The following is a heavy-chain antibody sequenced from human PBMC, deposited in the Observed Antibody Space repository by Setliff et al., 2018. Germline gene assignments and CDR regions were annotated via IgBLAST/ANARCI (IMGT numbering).Heavy chain of an antibody. CDR1: GGTFSSYA. Sequence: VASVKVSCKASGGTFSSYAISWVRQAPGQGLEWVGRIIPIFGTANYAQKFQGRVTITADKSTSTAYMELRSLRSEDTAVYYCARALLPIYDYSNYEEENYAFDIWGQGTMVTV. CDR2: IIPIFGTA. CDR3: ARALLPIYDYSNYEEENYAFDI. V-gene: IGHV1-69*06. J-gene: IGHJ3*02. D-gene: IGHD4-4*01.